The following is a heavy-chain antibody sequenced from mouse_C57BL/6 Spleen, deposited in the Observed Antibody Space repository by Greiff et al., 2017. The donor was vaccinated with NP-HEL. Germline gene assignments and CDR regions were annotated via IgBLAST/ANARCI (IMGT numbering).Heavy chain of an antibody. Sequence: VQLQQSGPELVKPGASVKISCKASGYAFSSSWMNWVKQRPGKGLEWIGRIYPGDGDTNYNGKFKGKATLTADKSSSTAYMQLSSLTSEDSAVYFCASVVATGYFDYWGQGTTLTVSS. V-gene: IGHV1-82*01. CDR3: ASVVATGYFDY. J-gene: IGHJ2*01. CDR1: GYAFSSSW. D-gene: IGHD1-1*01. CDR2: IYPGDGDT.